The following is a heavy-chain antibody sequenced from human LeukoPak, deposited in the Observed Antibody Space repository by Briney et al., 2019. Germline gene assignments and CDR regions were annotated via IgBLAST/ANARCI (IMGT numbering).Heavy chain of an antibody. J-gene: IGHJ3*02. CDR2: ISSSSSSGI. V-gene: IGHV3-48*02. Sequence: GGSLRLSCAASGFTFSNYNMNWVRQAPGKGLEWPSFISSSSSSGIYYTDSVKGRFTISRDNAKNSLYLQMNSLRDEDTAVYYCARERSSLAGAFDIWGQGTMVTVSS. CDR1: GFTFSNYN. CDR3: ARERSSLAGAFDI. D-gene: IGHD6-6*01.